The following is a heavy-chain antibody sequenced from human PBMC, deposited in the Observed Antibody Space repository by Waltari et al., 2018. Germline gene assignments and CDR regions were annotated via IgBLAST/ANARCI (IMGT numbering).Heavy chain of an antibody. V-gene: IGHV1-2*02. J-gene: IGHJ6*03. D-gene: IGHD4-4*01. CDR3: ARGLGNHYYYYYMDV. Sequence: QVQLGQSGAEVKKPGASVKVSCKASGYTFTGYYMHWVRQAPGQGLEWMGGINPNSGGTNYAQKFQVRVTRTRDTSSSTAYMELSRLRSDDTAVYYCARGLGNHYYYYYMDVWGKGTTVTVSS. CDR1: GYTFTGYY. CDR2: INPNSGGT.